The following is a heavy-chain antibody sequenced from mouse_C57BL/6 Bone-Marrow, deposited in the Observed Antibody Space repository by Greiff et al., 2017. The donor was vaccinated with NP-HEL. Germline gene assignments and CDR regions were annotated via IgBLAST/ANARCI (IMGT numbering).Heavy chain of an antibody. CDR1: GYTFTNYW. D-gene: IGHD1-1*01. CDR3: ARVVIYYYGSGYGYFDV. Sequence: QVQLQQSGAELVRPGTSVKMSCKASGYTFTNYWIGWAKQRPGHGLEWIGDIYPGGGYTNYNEKFKGKATLTADKSSSTAYMQVSSLTSEDSAIYYCARVVIYYYGSGYGYFDVWGTGTTVTVSS. J-gene: IGHJ1*03. CDR2: IYPGGGYT. V-gene: IGHV1-63*01.